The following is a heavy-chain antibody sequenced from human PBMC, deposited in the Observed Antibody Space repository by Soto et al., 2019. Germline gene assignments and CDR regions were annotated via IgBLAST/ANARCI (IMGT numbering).Heavy chain of an antibody. CDR1: GGSFSGYS. Sequence: PSETLSLTCTVYGGSFSGYSWSWIRQPPGKGLEWIGEINDGGNTNYNPSLKSRVTISVDTSKNQFSLKLSSVTAADTADYYCARGQPKSGYSGYGLWYLDLGGGGTLVPVS. CDR2: INDGGNT. V-gene: IGHV4-34*01. J-gene: IGHJ2*01. CDR3: ARGQPKSGYSGYGLWYLDL. D-gene: IGHD5-12*01.